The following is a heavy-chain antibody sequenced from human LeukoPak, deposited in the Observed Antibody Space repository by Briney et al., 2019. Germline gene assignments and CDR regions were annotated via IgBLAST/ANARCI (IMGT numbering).Heavy chain of an antibody. V-gene: IGHV1-69*02. CDR2: IIPILGIA. Sequence: GASVKVSCKTSGGTFSSYTISWVRQAPGQGLEWMGRIIPILGIANYAQKFQGRVTITADKSTSTAYMGLSSLRSEDTAVYYCARGAIYCSGGSCYPNYFDYWGQGTLVTVSS. D-gene: IGHD2-15*01. CDR3: ARGAIYCSGGSCYPNYFDY. CDR1: GGTFSSYT. J-gene: IGHJ4*02.